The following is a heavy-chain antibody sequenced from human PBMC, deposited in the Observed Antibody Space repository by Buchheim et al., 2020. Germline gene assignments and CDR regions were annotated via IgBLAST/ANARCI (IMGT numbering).Heavy chain of an antibody. CDR3: AMSTDYYSD. CDR2: INGDGRNT. V-gene: IGHV3-74*01. J-gene: IGHJ4*02. Sequence: EVQLVESGGGLVQPGGSLRLSCAASGFTFGIYWMHWVPQTPGKGLVWVSRINGDGRNTDYADSVKGRFTISRDNAENTLYLQMNSLRAEDTAVYYCAMSTDYYSDWGQGT. D-gene: IGHD2-21*02. CDR1: GFTFGIYW.